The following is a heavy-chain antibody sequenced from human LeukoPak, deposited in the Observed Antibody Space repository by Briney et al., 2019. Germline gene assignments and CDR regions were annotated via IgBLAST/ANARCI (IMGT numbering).Heavy chain of an antibody. D-gene: IGHD1-26*01. CDR2: IHYSGRI. CDR1: GGSISTSSSS. J-gene: IGHJ4*02. V-gene: IGHV4-39*02. CDR3: AREEENSGSYLFDY. Sequence: SETLSLTCAVSGGSISTSSSSWGWIRQPPGKGLECIGSIHYSGRIYYNPSLKSRFTISMDTSKNQFSLQLNSVTPEGTAVYYCAREEENSGSYLFDYWGQGTLVTVSS.